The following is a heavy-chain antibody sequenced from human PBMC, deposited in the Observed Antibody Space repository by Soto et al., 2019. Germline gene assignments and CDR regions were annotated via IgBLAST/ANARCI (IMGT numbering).Heavy chain of an antibody. CDR3: ARHYQPDAAMANFDY. V-gene: IGHV5-51*01. CDR2: IYPGDSDT. CDR1: GYSFTSYW. Sequence: GESLKISCKGSGYSFTSYWIGWVRQMPGKGLEWMGIIYPGDSDTRYSPSFQGQVTISADKSISTAYLQWSSLKASDTAMYYCARHYQPDAAMANFDYWGQGTLVTVSS. J-gene: IGHJ4*02. D-gene: IGHD5-18*01.